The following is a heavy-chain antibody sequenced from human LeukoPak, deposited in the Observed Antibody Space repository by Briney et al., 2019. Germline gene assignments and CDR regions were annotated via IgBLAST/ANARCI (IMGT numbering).Heavy chain of an antibody. CDR3: ARVSGIQPWPLGY. D-gene: IGHD5-18*01. V-gene: IGHV4-31*03. J-gene: IGHJ4*02. CDR1: GGSISSGGYY. CDR2: IYYSGST. Sequence: SQTLSLTCTVSGGSISSGGYYWSWIRQHPGKGLEWIGYIYYSGSTNYNPSLKSRVTISVGTSKNQFSLKLSSVTAADTAVYYCARVSGIQPWPLGYWGQGTLVTVSS.